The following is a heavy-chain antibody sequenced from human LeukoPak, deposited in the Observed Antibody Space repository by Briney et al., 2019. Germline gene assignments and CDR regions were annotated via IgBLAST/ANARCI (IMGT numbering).Heavy chain of an antibody. Sequence: PGRSLRLSCAASGFTFDDYAMHWVRQAPGKGLEWVSGISWNSGSIGYADSVKGRFTISRDNAKNSLYLQMNSLRAEDTALYYCAKGTCGHTSSWYVYWGQGTLVTVSS. CDR1: GFTFDDYA. D-gene: IGHD6-13*01. CDR3: AKGTCGHTSSWYVY. V-gene: IGHV3-9*01. CDR2: ISWNSGSI. J-gene: IGHJ4*02.